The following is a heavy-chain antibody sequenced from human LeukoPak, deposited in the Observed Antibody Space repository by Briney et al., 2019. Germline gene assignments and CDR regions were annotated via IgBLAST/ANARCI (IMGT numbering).Heavy chain of an antibody. J-gene: IGHJ4*02. D-gene: IGHD2-2*01. CDR3: AKGGGPYHLPTDY. CDR1: GFTFSNHG. CDR2: IWYDGSNK. Sequence: GGSLRLSCAASGFTFSNHGMHWVRQAPGKGLEWVALIWYDGSNKEYAESVKGRFTISRDNSKNTLYLQMNSLRDEDTAVYYCAKGGGPYHLPTDYWGQGTLVTVSS. V-gene: IGHV3-33*06.